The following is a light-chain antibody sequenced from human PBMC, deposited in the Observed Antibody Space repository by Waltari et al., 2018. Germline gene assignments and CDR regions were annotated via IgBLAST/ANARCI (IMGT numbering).Light chain of an antibody. CDR1: QTINNNF. V-gene: IGKV3-20*01. CDR3: QQYDGSVLT. J-gene: IGKJ4*01. CDR2: GAS. Sequence: IVLPQSPDTLSVSPRQRATLSCRASQTINNNFLVLYQQKPGQAPRLIIHGASSRATGFPDRFSGSGSGTDFTLTISNLEPENCAVYYCQQYDGSVLTFGGGTKVEI.